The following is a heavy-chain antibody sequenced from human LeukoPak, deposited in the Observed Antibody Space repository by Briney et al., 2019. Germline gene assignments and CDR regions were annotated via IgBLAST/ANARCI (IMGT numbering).Heavy chain of an antibody. CDR1: GGSFSGYY. V-gene: IGHV4-34*01. J-gene: IGHJ3*02. Sequence: PSETLSLTCAVYGGSFSGYYWSWIRQPPGKGLEWIGEINHSGSTNYNPSLKSRVTISVDTSKNQFSLKLSSVTAADTAVYYCARRLSSGWYYDAFDIWGQGTMVTVS. D-gene: IGHD6-19*01. CDR2: INHSGST. CDR3: ARRLSSGWYYDAFDI.